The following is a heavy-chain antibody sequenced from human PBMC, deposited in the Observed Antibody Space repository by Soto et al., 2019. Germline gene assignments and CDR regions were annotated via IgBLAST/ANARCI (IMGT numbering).Heavy chain of an antibody. CDR3: APTSLYGAPGDY. CDR1: GYTFMSYY. D-gene: IGHD4-17*01. V-gene: IGHV1-46*01. Sequence: VHLVQSGNEVKKPGASVKVSCTASGYTFMSYYMHWVRQSPGQGLEWMGIIDPSGGHTTYAQKCQRRVTMTRDKYKSTVYMEVSSLRANDTAVYYCAPTSLYGAPGDYWGQGTLVSVSS. CDR2: IDPSGGHT. J-gene: IGHJ4*02.